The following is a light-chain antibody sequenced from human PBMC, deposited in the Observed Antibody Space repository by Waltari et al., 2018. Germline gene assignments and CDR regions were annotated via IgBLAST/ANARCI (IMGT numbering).Light chain of an antibody. J-gene: IGLJ2*01. CDR3: SSYITSSTL. CDR1: SSDVGYNY. CDR2: DVS. Sequence: QSALTHPASVSGSPGQSITIPCTGTSSDVGYNYVSWYQQFPGKAPKLVIYDVSHRPSGVFNRFSGSKCGTTTALTISGLQAEDEADYLCSSYITSSTLFGGGTKLPVL. V-gene: IGLV2-14*01.